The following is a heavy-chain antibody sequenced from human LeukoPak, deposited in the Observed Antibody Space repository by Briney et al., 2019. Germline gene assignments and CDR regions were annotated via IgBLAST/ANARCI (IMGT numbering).Heavy chain of an antibody. V-gene: IGHV3-23*01. J-gene: IGHJ3*02. CDR2: ISGSGGST. Sequence: GGSLRLSCAASGFTFSSYAMSWVRQAPGKGLEWVSAISGSGGSTYYADSVKGRFTISRDNSKNTLYLQMNGLRAEDTAVYYCARSSADLYSSSDIWGQGTMVTVSS. D-gene: IGHD6-6*01. CDR3: ARSSADLYSSSDI. CDR1: GFTFSSYA.